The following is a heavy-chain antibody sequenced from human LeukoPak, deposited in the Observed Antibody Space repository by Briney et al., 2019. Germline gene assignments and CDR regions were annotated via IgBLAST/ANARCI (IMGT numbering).Heavy chain of an antibody. CDR3: ARYRAFDI. CDR2: MYSSGST. V-gene: IGHV4-39*07. J-gene: IGHJ3*02. Sequence: SETLSLTCTVSGGSISITSYYWGWIRQPPGKGLEWIGSMYSSGSTYYNPSLKSRVTISVDTSKNQFSLKLSSVTAADTAVYYCARYRAFDIWGRGTLVTVSS. CDR1: GGSISITSYY.